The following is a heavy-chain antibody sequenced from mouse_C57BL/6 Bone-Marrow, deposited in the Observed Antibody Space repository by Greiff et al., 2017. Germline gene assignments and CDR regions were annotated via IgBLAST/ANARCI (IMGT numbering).Heavy chain of an antibody. J-gene: IGHJ3*01. Sequence: VQLQQSGAELVRPGTSVKVSCKASGYAFTNYLIEWVKQRPGQGLEWIGVINPGSGGTTYNEKFKGKATLTADKSSSTAYMQLSSLTSEDSAVYICGRWLLRGGAFFACWGRGTLATVSA. V-gene: IGHV1-54*01. CDR3: GRWLLRGGAFFAC. CDR1: GYAFTNYL. D-gene: IGHD2-3*01. CDR2: INPGSGGT.